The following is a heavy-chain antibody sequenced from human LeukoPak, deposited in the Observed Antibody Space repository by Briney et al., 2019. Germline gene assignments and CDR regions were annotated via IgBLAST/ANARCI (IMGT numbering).Heavy chain of an antibody. CDR3: VHRRIYSPFDY. V-gene: IGHV2-5*02. J-gene: IGHJ4*02. CDR1: GFSLSTSGVG. Sequence: SGPTLVNPTQTLTLTCTFSGFSLSTSGVGVGWVRHPPGKALEWLALIYWDDDKRYNSSLKSRLTNTKDTSKNQVVLTMTNVDPVDTATYYCVHRRIYSPFDYWGQGALVTVSS. CDR2: IYWDDDK. D-gene: IGHD4-11*01.